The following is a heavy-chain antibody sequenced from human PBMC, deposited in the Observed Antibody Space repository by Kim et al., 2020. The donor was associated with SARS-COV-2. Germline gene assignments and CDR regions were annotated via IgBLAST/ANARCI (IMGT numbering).Heavy chain of an antibody. CDR3: AREGLVGGGDS. J-gene: IGHJ4*02. V-gene: IGHV3-74*01. Sequence: GGSLRLSCAASGFTFRNYWMHWVRQAPGKGLEYVSHINSDESTRNYADSVKGRFTISRDNARNTLFLQMNSLRAEDTAVYYCAREGLVGGGDSWGQGTL. CDR2: INSDESTR. CDR1: GFTFRNYW. D-gene: IGHD1-26*01.